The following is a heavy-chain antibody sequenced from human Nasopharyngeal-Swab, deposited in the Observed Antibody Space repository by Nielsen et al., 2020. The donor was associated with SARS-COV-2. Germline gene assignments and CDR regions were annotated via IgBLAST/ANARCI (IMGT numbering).Heavy chain of an antibody. Sequence: GESLKISCAASGFSFSSYWMTWVRQAPGKGLEWVANIKQDGSEKYYVDSVKGRFTISRDNAKNSLYLQMHYLRTEDTAVYYCARDFGYGDEIDGAYYYYMYVWGKGTTVTVSS. CDR1: GFSFSSYW. CDR3: ARDFGYGDEIDGAYYYYMYV. CDR2: IKQDGSEK. V-gene: IGHV3-7*03. J-gene: IGHJ6*03. D-gene: IGHD3-10*01.